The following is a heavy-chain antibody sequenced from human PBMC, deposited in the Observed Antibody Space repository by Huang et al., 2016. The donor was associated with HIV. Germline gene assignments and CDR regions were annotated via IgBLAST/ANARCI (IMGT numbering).Heavy chain of an antibody. CDR2: IAYDGRRD. D-gene: IGHD2-15*01. J-gene: IGHJ5*02. CDR3: AKESRWFSDFDQ. Sequence: QVQLVESGGGVVQPGTSLRLSCAASGLIFSKFGRHWVRQAPGKGLGWVAVIAYDGRRDRYSDSVKGRFTIARDNDKNTLSLEMNRLRHDDTAVYYCAKESRWFSDFDQWGQGTLVTVSS. CDR1: GLIFSKFG. V-gene: IGHV3-30*18.